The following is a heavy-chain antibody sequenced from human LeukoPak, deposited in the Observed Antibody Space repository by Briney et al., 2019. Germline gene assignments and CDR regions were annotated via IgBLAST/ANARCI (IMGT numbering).Heavy chain of an antibody. CDR3: ARHYCSAGSCYSGY. J-gene: IGHJ4*02. Sequence: SETLSLTCTVSGDSIRSSSYYWGWIRQSPGKGLEWIGNIFFSGNTYYNPSLKSRVTISVDTSKNKFSLRLNSVTAADTAVYYCARHYCSAGSCYSGYWGQGTLVTVSS. D-gene: IGHD2-15*01. CDR2: IFFSGNT. V-gene: IGHV4-39*01. CDR1: GDSIRSSSYY.